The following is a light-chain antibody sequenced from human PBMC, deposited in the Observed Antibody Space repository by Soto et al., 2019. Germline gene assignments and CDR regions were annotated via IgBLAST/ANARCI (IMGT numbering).Light chain of an antibody. CDR1: NSDIGGYNY. V-gene: IGLV2-14*01. Sequence: QSALTQPASVSGSPGQSITVSCSGTNSDIGGYNYVSWYQQRPGKAPKLMIFDVSNRPSGVSNRFSGSKSGNTASLTISGLQAEDEAEYYCSSYTSSNTFYVFGTGTKVTVL. J-gene: IGLJ1*01. CDR3: SSYTSSNTFYV. CDR2: DVS.